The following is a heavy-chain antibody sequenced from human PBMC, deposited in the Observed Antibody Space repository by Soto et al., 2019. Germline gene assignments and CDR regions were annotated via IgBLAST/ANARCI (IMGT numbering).Heavy chain of an antibody. CDR3: ARGIATGQVDP. CDR1: GYTFTRYT. Sequence: QVQLVQSGAEVKKPGASVKISCKASGYTFTRYTMNWVRQAPGQRLEWMGWINPDNGNTKSSQKFQDRVIITRDTSASTAYRDLSSLRSEDTAVYYCARGIATGQVDPWGQGTLVTVSS. V-gene: IGHV1-3*01. D-gene: IGHD2-15*01. J-gene: IGHJ5*02. CDR2: INPDNGNT.